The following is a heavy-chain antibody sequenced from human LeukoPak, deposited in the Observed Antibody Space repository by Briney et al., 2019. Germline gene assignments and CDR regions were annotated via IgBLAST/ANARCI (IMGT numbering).Heavy chain of an antibody. CDR1: GFTYSSYA. V-gene: IGHV3-23*01. CDR3: AKDGFVPYFDY. D-gene: IGHD3-10*02. J-gene: IGHJ4*02. CDR2: ISGSGGST. Sequence: GGSLRLSCAASGFTYSSYAMSWVRQAPGKGLEWVSTISGSGGSTYHADSVKGRFTISRDNSKNTLYLQMNSLRAEDTAVYYCAKDGFVPYFDYWGQGTLVTVSS.